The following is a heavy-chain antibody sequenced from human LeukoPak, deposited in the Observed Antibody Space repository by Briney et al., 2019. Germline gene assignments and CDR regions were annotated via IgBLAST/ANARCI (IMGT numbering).Heavy chain of an antibody. CDR3: ARRAAAGYYYYYYMDV. Sequence: ASVKVSCKASGYTFTGYYMHWVRQAPGQGLEWMGRINPNSGNTGYAQKFQGRVTITRNTSISTAYMELSSLRSEDTAVYYCARRAAAGYYYYYYMDVWGKGTTVTVSS. CDR1: GYTFTGYY. V-gene: IGHV1-8*03. J-gene: IGHJ6*03. CDR2: INPNSGNT. D-gene: IGHD6-13*01.